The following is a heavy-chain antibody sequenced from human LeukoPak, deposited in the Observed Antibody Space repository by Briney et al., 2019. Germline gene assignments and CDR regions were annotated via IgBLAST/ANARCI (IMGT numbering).Heavy chain of an antibody. Sequence: TSETLSLTCTVSGGSISSSSYYWGWIRQPPGKGLEWIGSIYYSGSTYYNPSLKSRVTISVDTSKNQFSLKLSSVTAADTAVYYCARHGHEVRWTGLRYFDYWGQGTLVTVSS. CDR3: ARHGHEVRWTGLRYFDY. V-gene: IGHV4-39*01. CDR1: GGSISSSSYY. CDR2: IYYSGST. J-gene: IGHJ4*02. D-gene: IGHD3/OR15-3a*01.